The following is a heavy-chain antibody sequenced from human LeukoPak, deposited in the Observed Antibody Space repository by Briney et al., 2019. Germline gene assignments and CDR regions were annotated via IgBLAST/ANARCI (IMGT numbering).Heavy chain of an antibody. D-gene: IGHD4/OR15-4a*01. CDR1: GYTFTGYY. CDR2: INPDSVVK. J-gene: IGHJ5*01. Sequence: WASVKVSCKASGYTFTGYYIHRVRQAPGQGLEWMGWINPDSVVKKYAQKFQVRVTMTRDTSISTAYLELNRLSYVDSAVFYCARQANNNWFDSWGQGTLVTVSS. CDR3: ARQANNNWFDS. V-gene: IGHV1-2*02.